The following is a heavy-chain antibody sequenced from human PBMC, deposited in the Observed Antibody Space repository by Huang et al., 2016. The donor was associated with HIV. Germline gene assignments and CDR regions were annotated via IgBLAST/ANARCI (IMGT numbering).Heavy chain of an antibody. D-gene: IGHD5-18*01. V-gene: IGHV3-53*01. CDR2: LYHGGKA. Sequence: EVPLVESGGGLVQPGGSLRLSCAASGFTVNSNYMNWVRQAPGKGLEWVSLLYHGGKAHYADSVKGRFTISGDISQNTVFLQMSSLRVEDTAVYYCARGRYGTPNAWGQGTLVTVSS. J-gene: IGHJ5*02. CDR3: ARGRYGTPNA. CDR1: GFTVNSNY.